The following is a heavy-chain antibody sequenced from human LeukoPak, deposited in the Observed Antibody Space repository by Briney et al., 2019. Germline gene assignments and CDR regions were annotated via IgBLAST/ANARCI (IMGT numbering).Heavy chain of an antibody. D-gene: IGHD7-27*01. J-gene: IGHJ3*02. CDR1: GFTFSSYG. CDR3: ASLGLITGDGAFDI. Sequence: PGGSLRLSCAASGFTFSSYGMHWVRQAPGKGLEWVAVISYDGSNKYYADSVKGRFTISRDNSKNTLYLQMNSLRAEDTAVYYCASLGLITGDGAFDIWGQGTMVTVSS. V-gene: IGHV3-30*03. CDR2: ISYDGSNK.